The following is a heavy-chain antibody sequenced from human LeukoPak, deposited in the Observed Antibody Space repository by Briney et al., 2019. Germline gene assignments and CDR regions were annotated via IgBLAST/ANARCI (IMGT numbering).Heavy chain of an antibody. CDR3: ARGGFGSLDY. V-gene: IGHV3-11*06. J-gene: IGHJ4*02. CDR2: ISHTSSDT. CDR1: GFTFSSYY. Sequence: GGSLRLSCAASGFTFSSYYMSWIRQAPGKGLEWVSYISHTSSDTNYADSVKGRSTISRDNAKTSLYLQMNSLRAEDTAVYYCARGGFGSLDYWGQGTLVTVSS. D-gene: IGHD2-15*01.